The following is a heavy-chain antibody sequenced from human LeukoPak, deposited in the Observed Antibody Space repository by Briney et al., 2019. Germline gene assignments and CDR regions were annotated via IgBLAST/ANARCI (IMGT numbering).Heavy chain of an antibody. D-gene: IGHD3-10*01. CDR3: ARLELAWSGDLFYGKKNWFDP. CDR1: GYRHTSYG. Sequence: ASVKVSCKASGYRHTSYGITWVRQAPGQGLEWMGWISAYNGKTDYAQRFQGRVTMTTDSSTSTAYMELRSLRSDDTAVYYCARLELAWSGDLFYGKKNWFDPWGQGTLVTVSS. V-gene: IGHV1-18*01. CDR2: ISAYNGKT. J-gene: IGHJ5*02.